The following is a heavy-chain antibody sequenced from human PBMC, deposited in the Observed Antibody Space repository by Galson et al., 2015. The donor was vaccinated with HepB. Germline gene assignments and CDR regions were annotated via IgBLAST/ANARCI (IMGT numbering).Heavy chain of an antibody. D-gene: IGHD2-15*01. CDR3: AAEGGHGLYCSGGSCFIDY. CDR1: GFTFTSSA. V-gene: IGHV1-58*01. Sequence: SVKVSCKASGFTFTSSAVQWVRQARGQRLEWIGWIVVGSGNTNYAQKFQERVTITRDMSTSTAYMELSSLRSEDTAVYYCAAEGGHGLYCSGGSCFIDYWGQGTLVTVSS. CDR2: IVVGSGNT. J-gene: IGHJ4*02.